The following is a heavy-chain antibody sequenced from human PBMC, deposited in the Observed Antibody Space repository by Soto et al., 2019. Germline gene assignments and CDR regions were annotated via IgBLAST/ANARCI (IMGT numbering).Heavy chain of an antibody. CDR2: ISSSSSYI. V-gene: IGHV3-21*04. Sequence: GGSLRLSCAASGFTFSSYSMNWVRQAPGKGLEWVSSISSSSSYIYYADSVKGRFTISRDNAKNSPYLQMNSLRAEDTAIYYCARASGESYPGSRVFDSWGQGTRVTVSS. J-gene: IGHJ4*02. D-gene: IGHD1-26*01. CDR1: GFTFSSYS. CDR3: ARASGESYPGSRVFDS.